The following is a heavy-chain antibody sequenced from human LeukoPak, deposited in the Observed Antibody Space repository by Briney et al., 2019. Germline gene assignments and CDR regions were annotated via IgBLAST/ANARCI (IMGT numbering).Heavy chain of an antibody. CDR3: ARRSGYYYGMDV. V-gene: IGHV4-59*01. CDR2: IYYSGST. CDR1: GGSISSYY. J-gene: IGHJ6*02. D-gene: IGHD3-10*01. Sequence: SETLSLTCTVSGGSISSYYWSWIRQPPGEGLEWIGYIYYSGSTNYNPSPKSRVTISVDTSKNQLSLKLSSVTAADTAVYYCARRSGYYYGMDVWGQGTTVTVSS.